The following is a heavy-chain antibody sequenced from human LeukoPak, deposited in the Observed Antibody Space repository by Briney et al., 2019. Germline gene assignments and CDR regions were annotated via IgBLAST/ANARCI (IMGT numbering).Heavy chain of an antibody. Sequence: SQTLSLTCTVSGGSISSGGHSWSWIRQPPGKGLEWIGEINHSGSTNYNPSLKSRVTISVDTSKNQFSLKLSSVTAADTAVYYCARGRPGSSGWYDDYWGQGTLVTVSS. CDR1: GGSISSGGHS. D-gene: IGHD6-19*01. CDR3: ARGRPGSSGWYDDY. V-gene: IGHV4-30-2*01. J-gene: IGHJ4*02. CDR2: INHSGST.